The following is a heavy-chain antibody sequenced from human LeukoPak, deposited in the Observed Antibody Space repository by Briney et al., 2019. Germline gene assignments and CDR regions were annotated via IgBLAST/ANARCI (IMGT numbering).Heavy chain of an antibody. CDR3: ARGLAARPNYYFDY. CDR2: ISSSSSYI. Sequence: GGSLRLSCAASGFTFSSYWLHWVRQAPGKGLVWVSSISSSSSYIYYADSVKGRFTISRDNAKSSLYLQMNSLRAEDTAVYYCARGLAARPNYYFDYWGQGTLVTVSS. V-gene: IGHV3-21*01. J-gene: IGHJ4*02. CDR1: GFTFSSYW. D-gene: IGHD6-6*01.